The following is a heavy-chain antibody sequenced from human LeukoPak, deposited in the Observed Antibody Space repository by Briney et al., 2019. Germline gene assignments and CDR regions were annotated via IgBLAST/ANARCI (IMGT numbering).Heavy chain of an antibody. D-gene: IGHD6-13*01. CDR2: IKQDGSEK. CDR1: GFTFSRYW. CDR3: ARESWYYPAY. J-gene: IGHJ4*02. V-gene: IGHV3-7*01. Sequence: PGGSLRLSCAASGFTFSRYWMTWVRRAPGKGLEWVANIKQDGSEKYYVDSVKGRFTISRDNAKNSLYLQMNSLRAEDTAVYYCARESWYYPAYWGQGTLVTVSS.